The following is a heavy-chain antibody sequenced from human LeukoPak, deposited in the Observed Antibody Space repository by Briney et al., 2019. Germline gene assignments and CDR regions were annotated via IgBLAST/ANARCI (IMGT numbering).Heavy chain of an antibody. CDR2: INHSGST. Sequence: SETLSLTCAVYGGSFSGYYWSWIRQPPGKGLEWLGEINHSGSTNYNPSLKSRVTISVDTSKNQFSLKLSSVTAADTAVYYCAREKARSHSVVVRDVHRGWFDPWGEGTLVTVSS. CDR1: GGSFSGYY. CDR3: AREKARSHSVVVRDVHRGWFDP. J-gene: IGHJ5*02. D-gene: IGHD2-2*01. V-gene: IGHV4-34*01.